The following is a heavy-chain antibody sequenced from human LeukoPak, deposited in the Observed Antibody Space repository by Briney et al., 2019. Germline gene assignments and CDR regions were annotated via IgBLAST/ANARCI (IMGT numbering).Heavy chain of an antibody. Sequence: SETLSLTCTVSGGSISSYYWSWIPQPAGKGLEWIGRIYTTGSTNYNPSLKSRVTMSVDTSKNQFSLNLPSVTAADTAVYYCARPVPDSGNYLGAFEIWGLGTMVTVSS. CDR3: ARPVPDSGNYLGAFEI. D-gene: IGHD1-26*01. V-gene: IGHV4-4*07. CDR2: IYTTGST. CDR1: GGSISSYY. J-gene: IGHJ3*02.